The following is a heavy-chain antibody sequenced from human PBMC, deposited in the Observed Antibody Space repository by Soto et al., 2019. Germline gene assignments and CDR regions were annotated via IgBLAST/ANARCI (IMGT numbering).Heavy chain of an antibody. CDR1: GYTFSSFG. D-gene: IGHD2-15*01. CDR2: ISAYNGNT. V-gene: IGHV1-18*01. J-gene: IGHJ3*02. Sequence: GAPVKGSFKASGYTFSSFGLSWGRQAPGQGLEWMGWISAYNGNTNYAQKLQGRVTMTTDTSTSTAYMELRSLRSDDTAVYYCARVPRGMAFDIWGQGTMVTVSS. CDR3: ARVPRGMAFDI.